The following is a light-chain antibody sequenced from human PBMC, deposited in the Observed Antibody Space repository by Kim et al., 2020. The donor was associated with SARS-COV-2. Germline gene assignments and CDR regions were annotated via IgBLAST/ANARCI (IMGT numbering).Light chain of an antibody. Sequence: AIDCKSSQSVLYSSNNKNYLAWYQQKPGQPPKLLIYWASTRESGVPDRFSGSGSGTDFTLTISSLQAEDVAVYYCQQYYSTPPLTFGGGTKVDIK. CDR1: QSVLYSSNNKNY. J-gene: IGKJ4*01. CDR2: WAS. V-gene: IGKV4-1*01. CDR3: QQYYSTPPLT.